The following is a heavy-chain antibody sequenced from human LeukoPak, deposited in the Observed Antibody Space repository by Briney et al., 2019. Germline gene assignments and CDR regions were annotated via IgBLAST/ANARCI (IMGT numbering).Heavy chain of an antibody. Sequence: SVKVSCKASGGTFSSYAISWVRQAPGQGLEWMGRIIPIFGTANYAQKFQGRVTITTDESTSTAYMGLSSLRSEDTAVYYCASRSPGGPNYFDYWGQGTLVTVSS. D-gene: IGHD4-23*01. CDR1: GGTFSSYA. J-gene: IGHJ4*02. CDR2: IIPIFGTA. V-gene: IGHV1-69*05. CDR3: ASRSPGGPNYFDY.